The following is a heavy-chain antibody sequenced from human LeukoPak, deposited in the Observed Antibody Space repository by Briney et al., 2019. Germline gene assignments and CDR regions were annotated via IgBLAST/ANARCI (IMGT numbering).Heavy chain of an antibody. CDR2: IYTSGST. CDR3: ARESAYYDYVWGSYRSTLDY. D-gene: IGHD3-16*02. J-gene: IGHJ4*02. CDR1: GGSISSYY. Sequence: SETLSLTCTVSGGSISSYYWSWIRQPAVKGLEWIGRIYTSGSTNYNPSLKSRVTMSVDTSKNQFSLKLSSVTAADTAVYYCARESAYYDYVWGSYRSTLDYWGQGTLVTVSS. V-gene: IGHV4-4*07.